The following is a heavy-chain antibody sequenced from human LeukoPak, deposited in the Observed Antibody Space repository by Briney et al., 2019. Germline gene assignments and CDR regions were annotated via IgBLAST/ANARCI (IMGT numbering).Heavy chain of an antibody. V-gene: IGHV3-23*01. CDR3: VKDGRMSPPC. J-gene: IGHJ4*02. Sequence: PGGPLKLFSAPAGITFSSYTRRWLRQARGKGTECVSGINGRGGSQFYAESVKGRFTISKDNSKNTLYLQMISLRAEDTAVYYCVKDGRMSPPCWGQGSLVTVSS. CDR2: INGRGGSQ. CDR1: GITFSSYT. D-gene: IGHD2-15*01.